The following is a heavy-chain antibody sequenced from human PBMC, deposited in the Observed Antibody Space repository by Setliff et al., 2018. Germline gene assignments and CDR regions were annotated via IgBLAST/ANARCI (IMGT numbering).Heavy chain of an antibody. J-gene: IGHJ4*02. CDR1: GFTFSIYS. V-gene: IGHV3-23*01. CDR3: AKDVGLGSGWSYFDY. CDR2: TTGSGGDR. D-gene: IGHD6-19*01. Sequence: GGSLRLSCAASGFTFSIYSMSWVRQAPGKGLEWVSSTTGSGGDRDYADSVKGRFTISRDNSRNTLYLQMDSLRADDTAVYFCAKDVGLGSGWSYFDYWGQGALVTVSS.